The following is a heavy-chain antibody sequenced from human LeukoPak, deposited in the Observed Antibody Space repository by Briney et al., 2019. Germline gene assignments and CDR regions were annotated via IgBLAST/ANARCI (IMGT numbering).Heavy chain of an antibody. V-gene: IGHV4-61*09. CDR2: IYMSGST. D-gene: IGHD6-13*01. Sequence: SETLSLTCTVSVGSISSGNYYYSWIRQSAGEGMEWIGNIYMSGSTRYNPSPMSRVAMSVDTSKNQFSLKISSATAADTAVYYCARDWGIAAATPYYFDHWGQGILVTVSS. CDR3: ARDWGIAAATPYYFDH. CDR1: VGSISSGNYY. J-gene: IGHJ4*02.